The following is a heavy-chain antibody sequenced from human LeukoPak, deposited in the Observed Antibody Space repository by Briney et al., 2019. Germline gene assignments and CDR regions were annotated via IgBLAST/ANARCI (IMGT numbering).Heavy chain of an antibody. CDR2: IIPIFGTA. D-gene: IGHD6-13*01. V-gene: IGHV1-69*06. J-gene: IGHJ4*02. CDR1: GGTFSSYA. CDR3: ATVTSPGIAAALIDY. Sequence: GASVKVSCKASGGTFSSYAISWVRQAPGQGLEWMGGIIPIFGTANYAQKFQGRVTMTEDTSTDTAYMELSSLRSEDTAVYYCATVTSPGIAAALIDYWGQGTLVTVSS.